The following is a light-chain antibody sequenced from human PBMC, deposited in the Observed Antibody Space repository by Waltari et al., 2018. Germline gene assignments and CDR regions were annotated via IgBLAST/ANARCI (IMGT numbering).Light chain of an antibody. J-gene: IGKJ5*01. Sequence: EIVLTQSPATLSLSPGERATLPCRASPSDSSYLAWYQQKPGQAPRLLIYDASNRATGIPARFSGSGSGTDFTLTISSLEPEDFAVYYCQQRSNWPPRITFGQGTRLEIK. CDR1: PSDSSY. CDR2: DAS. V-gene: IGKV3-11*01. CDR3: QQRSNWPPRIT.